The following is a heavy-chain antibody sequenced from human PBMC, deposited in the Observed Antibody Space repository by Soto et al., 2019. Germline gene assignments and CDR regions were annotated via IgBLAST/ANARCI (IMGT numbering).Heavy chain of an antibody. CDR1: GYTFTGYY. CDR3: VLGPALTSYYFDY. CDR2: INPNSGGT. Sequence: QVQLVQSGAEVKKPGASVKVSCKASGYTFTGYYMHWVRQAPGQGLEWMGWINPNSGGTNYAQKFQGRVTMTRDTSISTAYMELSSVTAADTAVYYCVLGPALTSYYFDYWGQGTLVTVSS. D-gene: IGHD1-1*01. J-gene: IGHJ4*02. V-gene: IGHV1-2*02.